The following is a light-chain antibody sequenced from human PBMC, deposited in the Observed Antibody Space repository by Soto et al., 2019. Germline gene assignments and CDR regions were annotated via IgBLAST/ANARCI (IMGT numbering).Light chain of an antibody. CDR2: GAS. V-gene: IGKV3-20*01. CDR3: HQYAGSPRT. Sequence: EIVLTQSPGTLSLSPGERATLSCRVSQSVAGSYLAWYQQKPGQAPRLLIYGASGRATGIPDRFGGGGSGTDFTLTISRLEPEDIAVYYCHQYAGSPRTFGQGTKVEI. CDR1: QSVAGSY. J-gene: IGKJ1*01.